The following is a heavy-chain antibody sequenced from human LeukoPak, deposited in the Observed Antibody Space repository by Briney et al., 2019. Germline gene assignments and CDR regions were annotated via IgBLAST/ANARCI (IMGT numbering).Heavy chain of an antibody. D-gene: IGHD2-15*01. CDR3: ARHPFATPFDH. V-gene: IGHV4-59*08. CDR1: GGSIGTYS. CDR2: IYYSGTT. Sequence: PSETLSLTCTVSGGSIGTYSWNWIRQPPGKGLEWIGYIYYSGTTNYNPSLKSRVTMSLDTSKNQLSLRLTSVTAADTAVYYCARHPFATPFDHWGRGTLVTVSS. J-gene: IGHJ4*02.